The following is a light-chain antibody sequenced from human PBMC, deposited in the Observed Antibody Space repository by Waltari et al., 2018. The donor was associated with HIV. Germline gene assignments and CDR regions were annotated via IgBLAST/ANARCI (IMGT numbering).Light chain of an antibody. CDR3: CAYAGSTTYVI. V-gene: IGLV2-23*02. Sequence: QSALTQPASVSGSPGQSITLSCTGTSGDVGGYNLVSWYQQHQGKAPKLMIYEVSKRPSGVSSRFSGSKSGNTASLTISGLQAEDEADYYCCAYAGSTTYVIFGGGTKLTVL. J-gene: IGLJ2*01. CDR1: SGDVGGYNL. CDR2: EVS.